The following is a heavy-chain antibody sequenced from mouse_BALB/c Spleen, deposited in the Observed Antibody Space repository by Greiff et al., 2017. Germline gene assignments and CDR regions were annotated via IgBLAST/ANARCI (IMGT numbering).Heavy chain of an antibody. Sequence: EVQLVESGGDLVKPGGSLKLSCAASGFTFSSYAMSWVRQTPEKRLEWVATISSGGSYTYYPDSVKGRFTISRDNAKNTLYLQMSSLRSEDTAMYYCARLGGNSFAYWGQGTLVTVSA. J-gene: IGHJ3*01. CDR2: ISSGGSYT. CDR1: GFTFSSYA. V-gene: IGHV5-9-3*01. CDR3: ARLGGNSFAY. D-gene: IGHD2-1*01.